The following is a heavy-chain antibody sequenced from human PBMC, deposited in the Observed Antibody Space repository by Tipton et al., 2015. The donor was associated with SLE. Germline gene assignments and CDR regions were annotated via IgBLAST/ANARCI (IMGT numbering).Heavy chain of an antibody. CDR2: ISSSSGYI. Sequence: SLRLSCAASGFTFSSYSMDWVRQAPGKGLEWVSSISSSSGYIYYADSVKGRFTISRDNSKNTLYLQMNDLRPEDTAVYYCAKDPGGFNGDYPGDYWGQGALVTVSS. CDR1: GFTFSSYS. CDR3: AKDPGGFNGDYPGDY. V-gene: IGHV3-21*06. J-gene: IGHJ4*02. D-gene: IGHD2-8*01.